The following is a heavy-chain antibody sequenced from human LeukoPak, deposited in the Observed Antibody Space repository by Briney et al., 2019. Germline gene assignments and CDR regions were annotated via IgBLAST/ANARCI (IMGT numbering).Heavy chain of an antibody. CDR2: IYYSGST. J-gene: IGHJ4*02. CDR3: AAGSPTPFDH. Sequence: SETLSLTCTVSGGSISSHYWSWIRQPPGKGLEWIGYIYYSGSTNYNPSLKSRVTISVDTSKNQFSLKLSSVTAADTAVYYCAAGSPTPFDHWGQGTLVTVSS. V-gene: IGHV4-59*11. D-gene: IGHD3-10*01. CDR1: GGSISSHY.